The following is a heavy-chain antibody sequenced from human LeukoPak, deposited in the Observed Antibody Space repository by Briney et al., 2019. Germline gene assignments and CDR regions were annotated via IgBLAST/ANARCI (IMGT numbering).Heavy chain of an antibody. Sequence: SETLSLTCAVSGYSISSGYYWGWIRPSPGKGLEWIGSIYRSGSTYYNPSLKSRVTISLDTSKNQYSLKLTSVTAADTAVYYCASTTMRSGYWGQGTLVTVSS. CDR2: IYRSGST. CDR1: GYSISSGYY. CDR3: ASTTMRSGY. D-gene: IGHD1-1*01. J-gene: IGHJ4*02. V-gene: IGHV4-38-2*01.